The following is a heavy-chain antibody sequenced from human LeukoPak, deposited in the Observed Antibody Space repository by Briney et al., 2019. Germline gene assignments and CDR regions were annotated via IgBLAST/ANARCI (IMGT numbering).Heavy chain of an antibody. J-gene: IGHJ3*02. CDR3: ARDKWELGRAYAFDI. CDR1: GGSISSGSYY. D-gene: IGHD1-26*01. Sequence: PSQTLSLTCTVSGGSISSGSYYWSWIRQPAGKGLEWIGRIYTSGSTNYNPSLNSRVTISVDTSKNQFSLKLSSVTAADTAVYYCARDKWELGRAYAFDIWGQGTMVTVSS. V-gene: IGHV4-61*02. CDR2: IYTSGST.